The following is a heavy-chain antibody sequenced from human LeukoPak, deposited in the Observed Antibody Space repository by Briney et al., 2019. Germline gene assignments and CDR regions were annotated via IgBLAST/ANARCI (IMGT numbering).Heavy chain of an antibody. V-gene: IGHV3-11*01. Sequence: NPGGSLRLSCAASGFTFSDYYMSWIRQAPGKGLEWVSYISSSGSAIYYADSVKGRFTISRDNAKNSLYLQMNSLRAEDTAVYYCARGESTSLGELPYYFDYWGQGTLVTVSS. CDR1: GFTFSDYY. J-gene: IGHJ4*02. CDR3: ARGESTSLGELPYYFDY. CDR2: ISSSGSAI. D-gene: IGHD3-16*01.